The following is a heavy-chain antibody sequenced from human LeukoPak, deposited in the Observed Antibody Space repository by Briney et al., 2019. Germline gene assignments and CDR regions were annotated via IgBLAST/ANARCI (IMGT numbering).Heavy chain of an antibody. J-gene: IGHJ4*02. CDR1: AFTFGDYA. D-gene: IGHD3-22*01. CDR2: IRSKAYGGTT. V-gene: IGHV3-49*01. Sequence: GGSLRLSCTASAFTFGDYAMSWFRQAPGKGLEWVGFIRSKAYGGTTEYAASVKGRFTISRDGSKSIAYLQMNSLKTEDTAVYYCTRADSSGYYPFPPFDYWGQGTLVTVSS. CDR3: TRADSSGYYPFPPFDY.